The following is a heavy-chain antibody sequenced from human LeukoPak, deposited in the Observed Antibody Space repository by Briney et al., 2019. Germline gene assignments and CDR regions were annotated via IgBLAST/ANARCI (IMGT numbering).Heavy chain of an antibody. CDR1: GYTFTSYG. CDR3: ARVMTIFGVVKSPMDV. D-gene: IGHD3-3*01. Sequence: ASVKVSCKASGYTFTSYGISWVRQAPGQGLEWMGWISAYNGNTNYAQKLQGRVTMTTDTSTSTAYMELRSLRSDDTAVYYCARVMTIFGVVKSPMDVWGKGTTVTVSS. J-gene: IGHJ6*04. CDR2: ISAYNGNT. V-gene: IGHV1-18*01.